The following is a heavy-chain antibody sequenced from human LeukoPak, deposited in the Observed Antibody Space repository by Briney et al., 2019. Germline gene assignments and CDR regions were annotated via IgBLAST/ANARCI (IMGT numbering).Heavy chain of an antibody. D-gene: IGHD5-12*01. V-gene: IGHV4-34*01. J-gene: IGHJ6*04. Sequence: PSETLSLTCAVYGGSFSGYYWSWIRQPPGKGLEWIGEINHSGSTNYNPPLKSRVTISVDTSKNQFSLKLSSVTAADTAVYYCARGEDAVATIFYYYYYGMDVWGKGTTVTVSS. CDR2: INHSGST. CDR1: GGSFSGYY. CDR3: ARGEDAVATIFYYYYYGMDV.